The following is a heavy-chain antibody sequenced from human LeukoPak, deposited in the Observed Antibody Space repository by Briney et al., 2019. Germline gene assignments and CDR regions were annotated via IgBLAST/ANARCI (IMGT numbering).Heavy chain of an antibody. Sequence: GGSLRLSCAVSGFTFSSYGIHWVRQAPGKGLEWVAVVSHDGGTVHYADSVKGRFSISRDNSKNTLYLQMVSLRGEDTAVYYCAKDFRIGYSAHFDYWGQGALVTVSS. V-gene: IGHV3-30-3*01. J-gene: IGHJ4*02. CDR1: GFTFSSYG. CDR2: VSHDGGTV. CDR3: AKDFRIGYSAHFDY. D-gene: IGHD2-21*01.